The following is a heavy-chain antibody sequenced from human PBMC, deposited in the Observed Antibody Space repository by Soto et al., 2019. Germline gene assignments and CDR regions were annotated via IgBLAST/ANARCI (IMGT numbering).Heavy chain of an antibody. V-gene: IGHV4-59*01. J-gene: IGHJ2*01. D-gene: IGHD4-17*01. Sequence: HVQLQESGPGLVKPSETLSLTCTVSGGSISSYYWSWIRQPPGKGLEWIGYIYYSGSTNYNPSLKSRVTISVDTSKNQFSLKLSSVTAADTAVYYCARDSRPYGDYVPDWYFDLWGRGTLVTVSS. CDR2: IYYSGST. CDR3: ARDSRPYGDYVPDWYFDL. CDR1: GGSISSYY.